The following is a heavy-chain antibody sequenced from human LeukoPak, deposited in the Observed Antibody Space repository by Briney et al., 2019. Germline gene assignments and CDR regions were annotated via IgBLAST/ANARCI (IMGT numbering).Heavy chain of an antibody. V-gene: IGHV3-74*01. D-gene: IGHD3-22*01. Sequence: GGSLRLSCAASGFTFSSYWMHWVRQAPGKGLVWVSRINSDGSSTSYADSVKGRFTISRENAKNTLYLQMNSLRAEDTAVYYCASLDYYDSSGYYYRAFDIWGQGTMVTVSS. J-gene: IGHJ3*02. CDR3: ASLDYYDSSGYYYRAFDI. CDR1: GFTFSSYW. CDR2: INSDGSST.